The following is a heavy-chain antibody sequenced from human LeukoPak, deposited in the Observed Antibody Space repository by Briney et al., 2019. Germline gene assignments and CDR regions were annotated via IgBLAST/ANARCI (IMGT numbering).Heavy chain of an antibody. D-gene: IGHD3-22*01. CDR3: ATPRSARQMIVVVIDHDAFDI. Sequence: GGSLRLSCAASGFTFSSYAMSWVRQAPGKGLEWVSAISGSGGSTYYADSVKGRFTISRDNSKNTLYLQMNSLRAEDTAVYYCATPRSARQMIVVVIDHDAFDIWGQGTMVTVFS. CDR1: GFTFSSYA. V-gene: IGHV3-23*01. J-gene: IGHJ3*02. CDR2: ISGSGGST.